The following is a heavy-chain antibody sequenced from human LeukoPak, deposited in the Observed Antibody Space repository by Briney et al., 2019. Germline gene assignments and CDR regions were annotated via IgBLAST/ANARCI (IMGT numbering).Heavy chain of an antibody. Sequence: GGSLRLSCAASGFTFSSYSMNWVRQAPGKGLEWVSSISSSSSYIYYADSVKGRFTISRDNAKNSLYLQMNSLRAEDTAVYYCARPRSGSSYDAFDIWGQGTMVTVSS. J-gene: IGHJ3*02. CDR2: ISSSSSYI. CDR1: GFTFSSYS. V-gene: IGHV3-21*01. D-gene: IGHD3-10*01. CDR3: ARPRSGSSYDAFDI.